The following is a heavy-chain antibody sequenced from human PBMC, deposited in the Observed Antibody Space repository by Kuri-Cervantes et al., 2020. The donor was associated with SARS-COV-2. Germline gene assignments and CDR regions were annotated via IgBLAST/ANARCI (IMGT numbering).Heavy chain of an antibody. CDR1: GFTFSSYW. CDR3: ARGSTYYDFWSGYYTGEYFQH. V-gene: IGHV3-7*01. J-gene: IGHJ1*01. D-gene: IGHD3-3*01. Sequence: GESLKISCAAPGFTFSSYWMNWVRQAPGKGLEWVANIKQDGSEKYYVDSVKGRFTISRDNAKNSLYLQMNSLRAEDTAVYYCARGSTYYDFWSGYYTGEYFQHWGQGTLVTVSS. CDR2: IKQDGSEK.